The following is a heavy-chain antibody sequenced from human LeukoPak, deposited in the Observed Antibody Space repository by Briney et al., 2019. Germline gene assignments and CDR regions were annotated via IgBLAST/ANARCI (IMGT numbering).Heavy chain of an antibody. J-gene: IGHJ4*02. V-gene: IGHV1-24*01. D-gene: IGHD2/OR15-2a*01. CDR1: GYTLTDLS. CDR2: FDPEDGER. Sequence: ASVKVSCKVSGYTLTDLSMHWVRQAPGKGLEWMGGFDPEDGERIFAEKFQGRVIMTEATSTDTAYMELSSLTSEDTAVYYCSTLLSSNYLDHWGQGTLVTVAS. CDR3: STLLSSNYLDH.